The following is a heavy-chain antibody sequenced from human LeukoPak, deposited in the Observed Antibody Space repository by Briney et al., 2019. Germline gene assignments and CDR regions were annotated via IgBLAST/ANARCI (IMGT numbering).Heavy chain of an antibody. D-gene: IGHD2-2*01. CDR3: AKDPYLNIVVGPAAY. CDR2: IRYDGSNK. J-gene: IGHJ4*02. Sequence: PGGSLRLSCSASGFTFSSYGMHWVGQAPGKGLEGVVFIRYDGSNKYYADSVKGRFNISRDNSKNTLYLQMNSLRAEDTAVYYCAKDPYLNIVVGPAAYWGQGTLVTVSS. CDR1: GFTFSSYG. V-gene: IGHV3-30*02.